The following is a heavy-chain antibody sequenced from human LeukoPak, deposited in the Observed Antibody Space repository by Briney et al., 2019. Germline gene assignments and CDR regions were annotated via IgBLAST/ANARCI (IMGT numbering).Heavy chain of an antibody. J-gene: IGHJ5*02. Sequence: SQTLSLTCAISGDSVSSNSAAWNWIRQSPSRGLEWLGRTYYRSKWYNDYAVSVQSQITINPDTSNNQFSLQLNSVTPEDTAVYYCARSPYSSSWYGYNWFDPWGQGTLVTVSS. CDR3: ARSPYSSSWYGYNWFDP. CDR1: GDSVSSNSAA. D-gene: IGHD6-13*01. CDR2: TYYRSKWYN. V-gene: IGHV6-1*01.